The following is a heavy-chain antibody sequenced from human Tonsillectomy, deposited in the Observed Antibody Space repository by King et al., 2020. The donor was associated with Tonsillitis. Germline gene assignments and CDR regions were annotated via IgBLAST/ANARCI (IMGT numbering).Heavy chain of an antibody. D-gene: IGHD5-24*01. J-gene: IGHJ5*02. CDR3: ARVDGLDEFFDP. CDR2: IYHSGST. Sequence: QLQESGSGLVKPSQTLSLTCAVSGGSISSGGYSWSCIRQPPGKGLEWIGYIYHSGSTYYNPSLNSRVTISVDRSKNQFSLKLSSVTAADTAVYYCARVDGLDEFFDPWGPGTLVTVSS. V-gene: IGHV4-30-2*01. CDR1: GGSISSGGYS.